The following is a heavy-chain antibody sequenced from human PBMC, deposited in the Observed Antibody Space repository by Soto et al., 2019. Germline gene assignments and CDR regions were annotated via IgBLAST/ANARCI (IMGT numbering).Heavy chain of an antibody. CDR3: ARGASPLTYDFWSGYSGDYYCYGMDV. J-gene: IGHJ6*02. CDR1: GGTFSSYA. D-gene: IGHD3-3*01. Sequence: QVQLVQSGAEVKKPGSSVKVSCKASGGTFSSYAISWVRQAPGQGLEWMGGIIPIFGTANYAQKFQGRVTVNADESTSTAYMELSSLRYEDTAVYYCARGASPLTYDFWSGYSGDYYCYGMDVWGQGTTVTVSS. V-gene: IGHV1-69*01. CDR2: IIPIFGTA.